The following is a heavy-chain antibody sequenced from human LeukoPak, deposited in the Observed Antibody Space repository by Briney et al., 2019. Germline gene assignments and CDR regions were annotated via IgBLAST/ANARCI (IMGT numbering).Heavy chain of an antibody. CDR1: GFTFSSYE. CDR2: ISSSGSTI. Sequence: QTGGSLRLSCAASGFTFSSYEMNWVRQAPGKGLEWVSYISSSGSTIYYADSVKGRFTISRDNSKNSLYLQLNSLRAEDTAVYYCARVNDWYANWFDPWGQGTLVTVSS. CDR3: ARVNDWYANWFDP. V-gene: IGHV3-48*03. D-gene: IGHD2-21*01. J-gene: IGHJ5*02.